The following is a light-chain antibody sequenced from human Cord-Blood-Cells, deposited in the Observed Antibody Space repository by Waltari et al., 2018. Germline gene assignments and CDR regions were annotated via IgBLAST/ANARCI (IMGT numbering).Light chain of an antibody. CDR3: SSYTSSSTLV. CDR1: SSDVCGYNY. CDR2: DVS. Sequence: QSALTQPASVSGSPGQSITISCTGTSSDVCGYNYVSLYQQHPGKAPTLMIYDVSKRPSGVSNRFSGSKSGNPASLTISGLQAEDEADYYCSSYTSSSTLVFGGGTKLTVL. V-gene: IGLV2-14*01. J-gene: IGLJ2*01.